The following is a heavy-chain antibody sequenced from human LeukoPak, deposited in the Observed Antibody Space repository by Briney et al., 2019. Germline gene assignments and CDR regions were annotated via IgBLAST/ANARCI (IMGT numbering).Heavy chain of an antibody. CDR2: VNPNSGNT. CDR3: ARNAYYYDSSGYYYPRRFDY. V-gene: IGHV1-8*01. CDR1: GYTFTSYD. J-gene: IGHJ4*02. Sequence: GASVKVSCKASGYTFTSYDINWVRQATGQGLEWMGWVNPNSGNTGYAQKFQGRVTITRNTSISTAYMELSSLRSEDTAVYYCARNAYYYDSSGYYYPRRFDYWGQGTLVTVSS. D-gene: IGHD3-22*01.